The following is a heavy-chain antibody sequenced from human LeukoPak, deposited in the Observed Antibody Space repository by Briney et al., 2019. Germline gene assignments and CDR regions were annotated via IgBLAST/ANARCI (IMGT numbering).Heavy chain of an antibody. V-gene: IGHV4-31*03. D-gene: IGHD1-1*01. J-gene: IGHJ4*02. CDR3: ARGLSYNTFDY. CDR1: GGSISSGGYS. CDR2: IYYSGST. Sequence: SETLSLTCTVSGGSISSGGYSWSWIRQHPGKGLEWIGYIYYSGSTYYNPSLKSRVTISVDTSKNQFSLKLSSVTAADTAVYYCARGLSYNTFDYWGQGTLVTVSS.